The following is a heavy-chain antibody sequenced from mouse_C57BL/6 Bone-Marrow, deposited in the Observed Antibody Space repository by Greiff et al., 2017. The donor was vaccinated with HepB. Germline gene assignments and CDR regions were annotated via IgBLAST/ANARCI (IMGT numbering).Heavy chain of an antibody. CDR1: GYTFTSYW. CDR2: IYPGSGST. V-gene: IGHV1-55*01. J-gene: IGHJ2*01. CDR3: ARSTIVTLDY. D-gene: IGHD2-5*01. Sequence: VQLQQPGAELVKPGASVKMSCKASGYTFTSYWITWVKQRPGQGLEWIGDIYPGSGSTNYNEKFKSKATLTVDTSSSTVYMQLSSLTSEDSAAYYCARSTIVTLDYWGQGTTLTVSS.